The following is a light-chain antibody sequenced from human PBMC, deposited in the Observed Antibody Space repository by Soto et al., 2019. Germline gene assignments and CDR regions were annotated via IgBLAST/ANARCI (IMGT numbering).Light chain of an antibody. Sequence: EIELTQSPATLSVSPLERDDLXLRPSQSMSSILAWYQKRAGQAHRLIIYGASTRASGIPARCSGSGCGTGFTLTIRRLQSEDFAVYYCQQYNKGPVTFGQGTKVDIK. J-gene: IGKJ1*01. CDR3: QQYNKGPVT. CDR1: QSMSSI. V-gene: IGKV3-15*01. CDR2: GAS.